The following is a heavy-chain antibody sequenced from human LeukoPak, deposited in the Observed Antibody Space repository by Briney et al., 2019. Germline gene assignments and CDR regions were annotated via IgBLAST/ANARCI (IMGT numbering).Heavy chain of an antibody. V-gene: IGHV4-34*01. J-gene: IGHJ4*02. CDR1: GGSFSGYY. D-gene: IGHD6-6*01. CDR3: ARRGSSEFDY. CDR2: INHSGST. Sequence: SETLSLTCAVYGGSFSGYYWSWIRQPPGKGLEWIGEINHSGSTNYNPSLKSRVTISVDTSKNQFSLKLSSVTAADTAVYYCARRGSSEFDYWGQGTLVTVSS.